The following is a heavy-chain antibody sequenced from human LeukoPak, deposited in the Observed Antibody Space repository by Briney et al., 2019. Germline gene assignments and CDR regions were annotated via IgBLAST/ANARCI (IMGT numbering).Heavy chain of an antibody. V-gene: IGHV4-59*06. CDR1: GGSISSYY. Sequence: PSETLSLTCTVSGGSISSYYWSWIRQPPGKGLEWIGYIYYSGSTYYNPSLKSRVTISVDTSKNQFSLKLSSVTAADTAVYYCARFLDCSSTSCSNDAFDIWGQGTMVTVSS. J-gene: IGHJ3*02. D-gene: IGHD2-2*01. CDR3: ARFLDCSSTSCSNDAFDI. CDR2: IYYSGST.